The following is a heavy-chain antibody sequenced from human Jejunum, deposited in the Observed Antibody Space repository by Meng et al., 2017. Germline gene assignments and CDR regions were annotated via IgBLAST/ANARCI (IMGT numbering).Heavy chain of an antibody. Sequence: QVHLQQWGAGLLKPSETLSLTCPVYSGSFTGYYWSWVRQSPGKGLEWIGEIHQTGSTNYSPSLQSRVTISIDTSKNEFSLELRSVTAADTAVYYCARYLWSRGLFDSWGQGTLVTVSS. J-gene: IGHJ5*01. V-gene: IGHV4-34*01. D-gene: IGHD2-21*01. CDR1: SGSFTGYY. CDR3: ARYLWSRGLFDS. CDR2: IHQTGST.